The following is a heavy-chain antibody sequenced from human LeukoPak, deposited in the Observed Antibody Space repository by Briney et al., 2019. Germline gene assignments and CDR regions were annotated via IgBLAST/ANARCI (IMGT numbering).Heavy chain of an antibody. J-gene: IGHJ4*02. D-gene: IGHD2-8*02. CDR2: ISGSGGST. CDR1: GFTFSSYA. Sequence: GGSLRLSCAASGFTFSSYAMSWVRQAPGKGLEWVSAISGSGGSTYYADSVKGRFTISRDNAKNSLYLQMNSLRAEDTAVYYCARVVPGTGFFYWGQGTLVTVSS. CDR3: ARVVPGTGFFY. V-gene: IGHV3-23*01.